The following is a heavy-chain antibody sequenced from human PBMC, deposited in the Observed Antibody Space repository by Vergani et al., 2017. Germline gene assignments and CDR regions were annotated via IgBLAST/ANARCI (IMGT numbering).Heavy chain of an antibody. CDR3: ARVSPGDNSGWEPFDD. CDR1: GDIFNIYT. D-gene: IGHD6-19*01. J-gene: IGHJ4*02. V-gene: IGHV1-69*02. CDR2: IIPIIRLA. Sequence: QVHLEQSGTEVKKPGSSVKVSCKVSGDIFNIYTVTWVRQAPGQGLEWMGRIIPIIRLATSAQKFQDRVKITGDTSTNTVYMEMNNLRSEDTAVYDCARVSPGDNSGWEPFDDWGQGTLVTVSS.